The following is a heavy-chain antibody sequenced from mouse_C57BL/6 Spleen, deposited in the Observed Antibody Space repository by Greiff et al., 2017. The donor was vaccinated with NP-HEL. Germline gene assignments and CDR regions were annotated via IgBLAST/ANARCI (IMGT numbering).Heavy chain of an antibody. CDR1: GYTFTSYW. V-gene: IGHV1-64*01. CDR3: AREGYDGDYYAMDY. D-gene: IGHD2-2*01. J-gene: IGHJ4*01. Sequence: VQLQQSGAELVKPGASVKLSCKASGYTFTSYWMHWVKQRPGQGLEWIGMIHPNSGSTNYNEKFKSKATLTVDKSSSTAYMQLSSLTSEDSAVYYCAREGYDGDYYAMDYWGQGTSVTVSS. CDR2: IHPNSGST.